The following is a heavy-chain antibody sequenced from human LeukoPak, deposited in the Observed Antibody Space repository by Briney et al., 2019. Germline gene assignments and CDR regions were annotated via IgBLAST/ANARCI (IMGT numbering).Heavy chain of an antibody. V-gene: IGHV3-48*01. CDR1: GFTFSSYR. D-gene: IGHD3-10*01. CDR3: AREQGGGSGSYYNS. CDR2: ISSSGSTI. Sequence: GGSLRLSCAASGFTFSSYRMNWVRQAPGKGLEWVSYISSSGSTIYYADSVKGRFTISRDNAKNALYLQMSSLRAEDTSVYYCAREQGGGSGSYYNSWGQGTLVTVSS. J-gene: IGHJ5*02.